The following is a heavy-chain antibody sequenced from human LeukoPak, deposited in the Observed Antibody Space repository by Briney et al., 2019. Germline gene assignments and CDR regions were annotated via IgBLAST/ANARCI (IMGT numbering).Heavy chain of an antibody. J-gene: IGHJ6*02. Sequence: ASVKVSCKASGYTFTSYGISWVRQAPGQGLEWMGWISAYNGNTNYAQKLQGRVTMTTDTSTSTAYMELRSLRSDDTAVYYRARGPKVAATIPETYYYYYGMDVWGQGTTVTVSS. D-gene: IGHD5-12*01. CDR1: GYTFTSYG. V-gene: IGHV1-18*01. CDR2: ISAYNGNT. CDR3: ARGPKVAATIPETYYYYYGMDV.